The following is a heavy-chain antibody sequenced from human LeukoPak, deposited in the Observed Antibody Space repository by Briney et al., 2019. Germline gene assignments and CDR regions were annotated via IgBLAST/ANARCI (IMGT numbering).Heavy chain of an antibody. CDR1: GGSISSSNW. CDR2: IYHSRST. V-gene: IGHV4-4*02. CDR3: ARGTSGEYYYDSSGYYYVRSNYYFDY. D-gene: IGHD3-22*01. Sequence: PSETLSLTCAVSGGSISSSNWWSWVRQPPGKGLEWIGEIYHSRSTNYNPSLKSRVTISVDKSKNHFSLKLSSVTAADTAVYYCARGTSGEYYYDSSGYYYVRSNYYFDYWGQGTLVTVSS. J-gene: IGHJ4*02.